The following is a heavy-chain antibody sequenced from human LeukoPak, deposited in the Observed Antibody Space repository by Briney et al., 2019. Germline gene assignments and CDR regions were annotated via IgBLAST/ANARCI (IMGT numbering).Heavy chain of an antibody. CDR3: ARSDREGGLGLDY. J-gene: IGHJ4*02. Sequence: SQTLSLTCAISGDSVSSNSAAWNSIRQSPSRGLEWLGRTYYRSKWYNDYAVSVKSRITINPDTSKNQFSLQLNSVTPEDTAVYYCARSDREGGLGLDYWGQGTLVTVSS. CDR2: TYYRSKWYN. CDR1: GDSVSSNSAA. D-gene: IGHD1-14*01. V-gene: IGHV6-1*01.